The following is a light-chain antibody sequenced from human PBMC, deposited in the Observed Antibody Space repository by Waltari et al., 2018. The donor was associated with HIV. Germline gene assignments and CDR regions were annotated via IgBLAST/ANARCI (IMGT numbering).Light chain of an antibody. CDR1: QTVDNNY. J-gene: IGKJ2*01. CDR3: QQYGTSPRT. CDR2: GAS. Sequence: IVLTQSPGTLYLSPGQTATLPCRASQTVDNNYLAWYQHRPGQAPRLLIFGASSRATGIPDRFSASGSGTDFTLTISSLDPSDYALYYCQQYGTSPRTFGQGTRVEIK. V-gene: IGKV3-20*01.